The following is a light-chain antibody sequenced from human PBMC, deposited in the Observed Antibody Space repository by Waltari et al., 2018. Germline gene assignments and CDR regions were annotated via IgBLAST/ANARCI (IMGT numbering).Light chain of an antibody. CDR2: KAS. V-gene: IGKV1-5*03. CDR3: LQYDIYWA. J-gene: IGKJ1*01. Sequence: DIPMTQSPSTLSASVGYRLTITCPASQSINSWLAWYQQKPGKAPKLLLYKASSLQTGVPSRFSGRGAGTEVNLTISSLQPDDFATYFCLQYDIYWAFGQGTKVEVK. CDR1: QSINSW.